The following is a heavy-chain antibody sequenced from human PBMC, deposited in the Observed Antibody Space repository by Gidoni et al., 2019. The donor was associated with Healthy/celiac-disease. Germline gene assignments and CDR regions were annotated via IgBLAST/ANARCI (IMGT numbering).Heavy chain of an antibody. Sequence: QVQLQQWGAGLLKPSETLSLTCAGYGGSFSGYYWRWISQPPGKGLAWIVEINHSGSTNYNPSLKSRVTISVDTSKNQFSLKRSSVTAADTAVYYCARGGFDPWGQGTLVTVSS. CDR2: INHSGST. CDR1: GGSFSGYY. J-gene: IGHJ5*02. V-gene: IGHV4-34*01. CDR3: ARGGFDP.